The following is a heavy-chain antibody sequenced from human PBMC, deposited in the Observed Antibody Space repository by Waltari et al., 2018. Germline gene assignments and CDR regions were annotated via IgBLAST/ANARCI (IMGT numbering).Heavy chain of an antibody. CDR1: GGSFSGYY. D-gene: IGHD4-17*01. CDR2: INHSGST. J-gene: IGHJ4*02. Sequence: QVQLQQWGAGLLKPSETLSLTCAVYGGSFSGYYWSWIRQPPGKGLEWIGEINHSGSTNYNPSLKSRVTISVDTSKNQFSLKLSSVTAADTAVYYCASRPSTIRTGYAAVTRGELGYWGQGTLVTVSS. V-gene: IGHV4-34*01. CDR3: ASRPSTIRTGYAAVTRGELGY.